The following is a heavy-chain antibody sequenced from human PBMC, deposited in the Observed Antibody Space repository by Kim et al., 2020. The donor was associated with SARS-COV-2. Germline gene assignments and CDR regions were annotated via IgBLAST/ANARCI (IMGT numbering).Heavy chain of an antibody. D-gene: IGHD3-22*01. V-gene: IGHV3-30*18. CDR3: AKDRRAYYDSSGYVTYYFDY. Sequence: GGSLRLSCAASGFTFSSYGMHWVRQAPGKGLEWVAVISYDGSNKYYADSVKGRFTISRDNSKNTLYLQMNSLRAEDTAVYYCAKDRRAYYDSSGYVTYYFDYWGQGTLVTVSS. CDR2: ISYDGSNK. CDR1: GFTFSSYG. J-gene: IGHJ4*02.